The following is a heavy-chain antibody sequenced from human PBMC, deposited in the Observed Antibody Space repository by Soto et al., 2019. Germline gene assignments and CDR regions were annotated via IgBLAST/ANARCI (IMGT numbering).Heavy chain of an antibody. D-gene: IGHD6-13*01. J-gene: IGHJ4*02. CDR2: IYYSGST. V-gene: IGHV4-31*03. Sequence: PSETLSLTCTVSAGSFSAGGYYWSWIRQHPGEGLEWIGFIYYSGSTYYNPSLKSRLAISLDASKEHFSLKLTSVTAVDTAVYYCARVYSSPYYVDYWGQGIQVTVSS. CDR3: ARVYSSPYYVDY. CDR1: AGSFSAGGYY.